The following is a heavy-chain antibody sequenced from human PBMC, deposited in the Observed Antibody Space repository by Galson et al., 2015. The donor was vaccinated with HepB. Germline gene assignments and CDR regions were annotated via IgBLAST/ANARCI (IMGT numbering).Heavy chain of an antibody. CDR2: ISFDGNNK. V-gene: IGHV3-30*18. J-gene: IGHJ4*02. CDR3: AKDYYDSSGYPDY. Sequence: SLRLSCAASGFTFITSGMHWVRQAPGKGLEWVAVISFDGNNKYYADSVKGRFTISRDNSKTTLYLQMDSLRAEDTAVYYCAKDYYDSSGYPDYWGQGTLVPVSS. CDR1: GFTFITSG. D-gene: IGHD3-22*01.